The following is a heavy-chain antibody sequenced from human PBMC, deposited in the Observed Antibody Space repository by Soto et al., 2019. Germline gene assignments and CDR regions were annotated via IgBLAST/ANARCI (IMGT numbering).Heavy chain of an antibody. J-gene: IGHJ5*02. Sequence: QVQLQESGPGLVKPPGTLSLTCAVSGGSIISSSWWSWVRQIPGKGLEWIGEISDSGSTNYNPSLKRRDTISLDKSKNQFSLRLTSVTAADTAEYHCARVVRFCSSPSCRGRNWFDPWGQGTRVTVSS. CDR3: ARVVRFCSSPSCRGRNWFDP. CDR1: GGSIISSSW. V-gene: IGHV4-4*03. D-gene: IGHD2-2*01. CDR2: ISDSGST.